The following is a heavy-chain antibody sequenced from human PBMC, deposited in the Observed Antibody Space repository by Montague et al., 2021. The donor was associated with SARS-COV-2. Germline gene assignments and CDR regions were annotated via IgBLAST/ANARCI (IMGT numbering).Heavy chain of an antibody. CDR1: GGSISSYY. Sequence: SETLSLTCTVSGGSISSYYWSWIRQPPGKGLEWIGYIYYSGSTNYNPSLKSRVTISLDTSKNQFSLKLTSVTAADTAVYYCARGSYVPDAFDIWGQGTMVTVSS. V-gene: IGHV4-59*01. CDR3: ARGSYVPDAFDI. D-gene: IGHD3-10*02. J-gene: IGHJ3*02. CDR2: IYYSGST.